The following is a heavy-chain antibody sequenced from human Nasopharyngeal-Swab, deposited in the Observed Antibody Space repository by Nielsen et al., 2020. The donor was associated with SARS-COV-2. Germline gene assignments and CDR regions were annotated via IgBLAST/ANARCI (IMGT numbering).Heavy chain of an antibody. J-gene: IGHJ5*02. CDR1: GFTFSGSA. CDR3: TRRRGDILTGLNWFDP. CDR2: IRSKANSYAT. Sequence: GESLKIPCAASGFTFSGSAMHWVRQASGKGLEWVGRIRSKANSYATAYAASVKGRFTISRDDSKNTAYLQMNSLKTEDTAVYYCTRRRGDILTGLNWFDPWGQGTLVTVSS. V-gene: IGHV3-73*01. D-gene: IGHD3-9*01.